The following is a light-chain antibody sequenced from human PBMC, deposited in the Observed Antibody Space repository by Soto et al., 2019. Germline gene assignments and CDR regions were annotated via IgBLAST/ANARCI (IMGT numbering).Light chain of an antibody. CDR1: QSIGSN. CDR2: AAS. V-gene: IGKV3-15*01. Sequence: ILMTQSPVTRSVSPGDSATLSCRASQSIGSNLAWYQQKPGQAPRLLIYAASTRVTGLPGRFSGRGSGTEFTLTISGLQSADFAIYYCQHYTNWPPITFGQGTRLEIK. J-gene: IGKJ5*01. CDR3: QHYTNWPPIT.